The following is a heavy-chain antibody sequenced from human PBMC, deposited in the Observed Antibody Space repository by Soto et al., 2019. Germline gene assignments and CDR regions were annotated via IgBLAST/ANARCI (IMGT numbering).Heavy chain of an antibody. J-gene: IGHJ6*02. CDR1: GYSFTSYW. CDR2: IDPSDSYT. V-gene: IGHV5-10-1*01. D-gene: IGHD2-2*01. Sequence: PGESLKISCKGSGYSFTSYWISWVRQMPGKGLEWMGRIDPSDSYTNYSPSFQGHVTISADKSISTAYLQWSSLKASDTAMYYCARRDIVVVPAATDYYYYYGMDVWGQGTTVTVSS. CDR3: ARRDIVVVPAATDYYYYYGMDV.